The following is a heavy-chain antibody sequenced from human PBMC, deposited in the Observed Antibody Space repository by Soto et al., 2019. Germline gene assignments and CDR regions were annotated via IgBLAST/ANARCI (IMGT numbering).Heavy chain of an antibody. D-gene: IGHD3-10*01. CDR2: VNPILSMS. CDR3: ARNSGSGYRAFDS. CDR1: GDTFNFYS. Sequence: QVRLVQSGAEVKSAGSSVKVSCKASGDTFNFYSINWVRQAPGLGLEWVGRVNPILSMSNYAQRFQGRVTMTADKSTGTAYIDLRSLRSEDTGIYSCARNSGSGYRAFDSWGQVALVTVAS. V-gene: IGHV1-69*02. J-gene: IGHJ4*02.